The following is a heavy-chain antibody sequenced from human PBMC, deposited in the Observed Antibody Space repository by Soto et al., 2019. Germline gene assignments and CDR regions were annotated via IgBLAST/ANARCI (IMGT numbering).Heavy chain of an antibody. CDR3: ARRSFFHYYFLDV. Sequence: QVQLVQSGAEVKKPGASVKVSCKASGYTFTSYDINWVRQATGQGLEWMGWMNPNSGNTGYAQKFQGRVTMTRNTSISTGFKELRRLRTEGTAVYYCARRSFFHYYFLDVWGKGTTVTVSS. J-gene: IGHJ6*03. CDR2: MNPNSGNT. CDR1: GYTFTSYD. V-gene: IGHV1-8*01.